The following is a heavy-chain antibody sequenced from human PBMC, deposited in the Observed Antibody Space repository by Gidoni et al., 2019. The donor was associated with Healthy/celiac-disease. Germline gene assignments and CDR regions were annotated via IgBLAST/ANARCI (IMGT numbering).Heavy chain of an antibody. V-gene: IGHV4-61*02. CDR3: ARDNRPYYYGMDV. CDR2: IYTSGGT. J-gene: IGHJ6*02. CDR1: GGSISSGSYY. Sequence: QVQLQESGPGLVKPSQTLSLTCTVSGGSISSGSYYWSWIRQPAGKGLEWIGRIYTSGGTNYNPSLKSRVTISVDTSKNQFSLKLSSVTAADTAVYYCARDNRPYYYGMDVWGQGTTVTVSS.